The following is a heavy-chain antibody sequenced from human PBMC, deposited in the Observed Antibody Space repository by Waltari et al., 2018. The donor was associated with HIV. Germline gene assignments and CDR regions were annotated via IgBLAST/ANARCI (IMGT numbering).Heavy chain of an antibody. CDR2: IWSDGYNK. J-gene: IGHJ3*02. CDR1: GFTLSGSG. CDR3: VKERGPFNGFDI. V-gene: IGHV3-33*06. Sequence: QVSLMESGGGVVQPGGSLQLSCAASGFTLSGSGMHWVRQAPGKGLEWVAVIWSDGYNKFYADSVRGRFTFSRDNSKYTLSLQMNSLRAEDTALYYCVKERGPFNGFDIWGQGTMVTVSS. D-gene: IGHD3-16*01.